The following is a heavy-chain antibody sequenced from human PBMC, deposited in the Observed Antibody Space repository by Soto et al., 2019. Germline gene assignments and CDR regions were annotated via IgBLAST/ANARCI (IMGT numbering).Heavy chain of an antibody. V-gene: IGHV3-21*01. Sequence: EVQLVESGGGLVKPGGSLRLSCAASGFTFSSYRMTWVRQAPGKGLEWVSSISSSSSYIYYADSVKGRFTISRDNAKNSLYLQMNSLRAEDTAVYYCAIEGIAAALDYWGQGTLVTVAS. CDR3: AIEGIAAALDY. CDR1: GFTFSSYR. J-gene: IGHJ4*02. D-gene: IGHD6-13*01. CDR2: ISSSSSYI.